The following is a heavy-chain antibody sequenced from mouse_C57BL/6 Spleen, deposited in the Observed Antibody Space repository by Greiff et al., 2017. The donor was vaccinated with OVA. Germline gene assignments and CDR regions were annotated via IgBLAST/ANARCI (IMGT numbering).Heavy chain of an antibody. Sequence: QVQLQQPGAELVKPGASVKMSCKASGYTFTSYWITWVKQRPGQGLEWIGDIYPGSGSTNYNEKFKSKATLTVDTSSSTAYMQLSSLTSEDSAVYYCARGGGYDYDGRDYFDYWGQGTTLTVSS. CDR2: IYPGSGST. J-gene: IGHJ2*01. D-gene: IGHD2-4*01. V-gene: IGHV1-55*01. CDR3: ARGGGYDYDGRDYFDY. CDR1: GYTFTSYW.